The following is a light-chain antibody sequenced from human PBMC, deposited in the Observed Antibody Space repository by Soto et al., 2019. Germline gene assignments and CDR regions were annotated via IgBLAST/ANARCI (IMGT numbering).Light chain of an antibody. CDR3: QQRSNWPRT. CDR1: QSVSSY. Sequence: IVLTQPPASLSLSPGEGDTLSCRAIQSVSSYLAWYRQKPGQAPRLLIYDASNRATGIPARFSGSGSGTDFTLTIRSLEPEDFAVYYCQQRSNWPRTFGGGTKVDIK. V-gene: IGKV3-11*01. CDR2: DAS. J-gene: IGKJ4*01.